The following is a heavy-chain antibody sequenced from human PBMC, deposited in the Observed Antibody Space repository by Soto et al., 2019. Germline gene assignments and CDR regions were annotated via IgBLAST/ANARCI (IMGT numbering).Heavy chain of an antibody. CDR3: ARGLGQSITIFGVVPSYNWFDP. D-gene: IGHD3-3*01. CDR1: GYTFTSYD. Sequence: ASVKVSCKASGYTFTSYDINWVRQATGQGLEWMGWMNPNSGNTGYAQKFQGRVTMTRNTSISTAYMELSSLRSEDTAVYYCARGLGQSITIFGVVPSYNWFDPWGQGTLVTVSS. J-gene: IGHJ5*02. CDR2: MNPNSGNT. V-gene: IGHV1-8*01.